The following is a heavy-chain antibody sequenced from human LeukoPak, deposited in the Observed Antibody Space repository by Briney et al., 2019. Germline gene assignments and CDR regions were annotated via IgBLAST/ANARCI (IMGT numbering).Heavy chain of an antibody. Sequence: GGSLRLSCVASGFTFSDHSMMWVRQAPGKGLEWVANIKRDGSEKNYVDSVRGRFTVSRDNRENSLYLHLISLGVEDTAVYYCARIARVSPRKAQTDCSFDYWGQGTLATVTS. CDR1: GFTFSDHS. J-gene: IGHJ4*02. CDR3: ARIARVSPRKAQTDCSFDY. D-gene: IGHD2-21*01. CDR2: IKRDGSEK. V-gene: IGHV3-7*01.